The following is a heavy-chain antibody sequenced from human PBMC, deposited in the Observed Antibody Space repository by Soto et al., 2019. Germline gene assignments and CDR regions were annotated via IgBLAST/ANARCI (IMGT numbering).Heavy chain of an antibody. CDR3: ARDRIAGSKYYYGMDV. CDR1: GGTYSSYA. CDR2: IIPIFGTE. V-gene: IGHV1-69*01. Sequence: QVQLVQSGAEVKKPGSSVRVSCKASGGTYSSYAISWVRQAPGQGLEWMGGIIPIFGTENYAQKFQGRVTITADESTSTAYMELSSLRSEDTAVYYCARDRIAGSKYYYGMDVWGQGTTVTVSS. D-gene: IGHD6-13*01. J-gene: IGHJ6*02.